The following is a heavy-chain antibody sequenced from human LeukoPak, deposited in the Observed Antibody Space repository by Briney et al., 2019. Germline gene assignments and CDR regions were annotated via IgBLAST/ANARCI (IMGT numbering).Heavy chain of an antibody. V-gene: IGHV4-39*01. CDR1: GGSISSSSYY. CDR2: IYYSGST. J-gene: IGHJ5*02. D-gene: IGHD6-13*01. CDR3: ARTSDSSSWYGWFDP. Sequence: PSETLSLTCTVSGGSISSSSYYWGWIRQPPGKGLEWIGSIYYSGSTYYNPSLKSRVTISVDTSKNQFSLKLSSVTAADTAVYYCARTSDSSSWYGWFDPWGQGTLVTVSS.